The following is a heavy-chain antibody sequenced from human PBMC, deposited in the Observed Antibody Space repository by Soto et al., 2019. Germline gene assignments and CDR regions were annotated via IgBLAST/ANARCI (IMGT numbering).Heavy chain of an antibody. CDR3: ARGRRGSGSYNWFDP. Sequence: GASVKVSCKASGYTFTSYDINWVRQATGQGLEWMGWMNPNSGNTGFAQKFQGRVTMTRNTSISTAYMELSSLRSEDTAVYYCARGRRGSGSYNWFDPWGQGTLVTVSS. CDR2: MNPNSGNT. J-gene: IGHJ5*02. V-gene: IGHV1-8*01. CDR1: GYTFTSYD. D-gene: IGHD3-10*01.